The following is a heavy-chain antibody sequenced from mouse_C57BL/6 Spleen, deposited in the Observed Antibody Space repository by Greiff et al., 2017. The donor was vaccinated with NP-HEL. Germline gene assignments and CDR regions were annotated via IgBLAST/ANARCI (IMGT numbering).Heavy chain of an antibody. V-gene: IGHV1-64*01. CDR2: IHPNSGST. J-gene: IGHJ1*03. CDR1: GYTFTSYW. CDR3: ARGFYGSSHWYFDV. Sequence: VQLQQPGAELVKPGASVKLSCKASGYTFTSYWMHWGKQRPGQGLEWIGMIHPNSGSTNYNEKFKSKATLTVDKSSSTAYMQLSSLTSEDSAVYYCARGFYGSSHWYFDVWGTGTTVTVSS. D-gene: IGHD1-1*01.